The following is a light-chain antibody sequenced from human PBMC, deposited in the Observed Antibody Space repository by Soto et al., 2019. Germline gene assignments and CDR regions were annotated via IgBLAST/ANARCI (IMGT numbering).Light chain of an antibody. V-gene: IGKV1-33*01. CDR1: QDIRHF. Sequence: DIQMTQSPSSLSASVGDRVTITCQASQDIRHFVNWYQQKPRKAPNLLIFDASKLETGVPSRFTGSGSGTDFTFSISNLQPEDVATYYCQQYDGYPLTFGGGTKVE. J-gene: IGKJ4*01. CDR3: QQYDGYPLT. CDR2: DAS.